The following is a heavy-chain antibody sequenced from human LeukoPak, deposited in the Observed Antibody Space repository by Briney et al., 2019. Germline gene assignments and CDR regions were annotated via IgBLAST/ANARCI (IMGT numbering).Heavy chain of an antibody. CDR3: ARANSGIVGATTVDY. V-gene: IGHV1-69*04. Sequence: ASVKVSCKASGGTFSSYAISWVRQAPGQGLEWMGRIIPILDIANYAQKFQGRVTITADKSTSTAYMELSSLRSEDTAVYYCARANSGIVGATTVDYWGQGTLVTVSS. CDR2: IIPILDIA. J-gene: IGHJ4*02. D-gene: IGHD1-26*01. CDR1: GGTFSSYA.